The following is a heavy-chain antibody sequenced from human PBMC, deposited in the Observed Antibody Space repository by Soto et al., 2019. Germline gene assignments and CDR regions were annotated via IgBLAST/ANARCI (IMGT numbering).Heavy chain of an antibody. CDR3: TRAGSDPGNFYISNYYAMDV. CDR2: IYSGVDT. CDR1: GFIFSSDY. V-gene: IGHV3-53*01. D-gene: IGHD3-10*01. Sequence: XGCLGLSCAASGFIFSSDYMSWVRQAPGKGLEWVSLIYSGVDTYYADSVKGRFTISRDISSNTIYLHMTSLRADDTAIYYCTRAGSDPGNFYISNYYAMDVWGRRTTVTVSS. J-gene: IGHJ6*02.